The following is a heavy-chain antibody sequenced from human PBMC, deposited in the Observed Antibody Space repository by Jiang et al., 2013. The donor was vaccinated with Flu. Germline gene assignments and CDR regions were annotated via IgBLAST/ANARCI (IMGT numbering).Heavy chain of an antibody. V-gene: IGHV4-61*01. Sequence: GGSVSSGSYYWSWIRQPPGRDWSGLGISITVEHQLXPSLKSRVTISVDTSKNQFSLKLSSVTAADTAVYYCARSIVVAATPAGAYYYGMDVWGQGTTVTVSS. D-gene: IGHD2-15*01. CDR1: GGSVSSGSYY. J-gene: IGHJ6*02. CDR3: ARSIVVAATPAGAYYYGMDV. CDR2: SITVEH.